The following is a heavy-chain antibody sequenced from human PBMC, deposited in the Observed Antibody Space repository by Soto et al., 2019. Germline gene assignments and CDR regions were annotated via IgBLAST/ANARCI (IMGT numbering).Heavy chain of an antibody. D-gene: IGHD6-13*01. V-gene: IGHV1-18*01. CDR1: GYTFTSYV. CDR2: ISAYNGNT. CDR3: ARSSGIRTYYYYYMDV. J-gene: IGHJ6*03. Sequence: ASVKVSCKASGYTFTSYVISWVRQAPGQGLEWMGWISAYNGNTNYAQKLQGRVTMTTDTSTSTAYMELRSLRSDDTAVYYCARSSGIRTYYYYYMDVWGKGTTVTVSS.